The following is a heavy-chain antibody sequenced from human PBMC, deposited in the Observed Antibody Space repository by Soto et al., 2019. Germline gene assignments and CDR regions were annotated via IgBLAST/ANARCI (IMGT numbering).Heavy chain of an antibody. CDR3: AKRLLATTAPTLHY. J-gene: IGHJ4*01. D-gene: IGHD3-16*01. Sequence: EVQLLESGGGLIQPGGSLRLSCAASGFTFSSYAMTWVRQAPGKGLEWVATLTGSGDSTFYADSVKGRFTISRDNSNNTLFQQMSSLRVTVPGVYTFAKRLLATTAPTLHYWGYGTLVNVSS. CDR2: LTGSGDST. CDR1: GFTFSSYA. V-gene: IGHV3-23*01.